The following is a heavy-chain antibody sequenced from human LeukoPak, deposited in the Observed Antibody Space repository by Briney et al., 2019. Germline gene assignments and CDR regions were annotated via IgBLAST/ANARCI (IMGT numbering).Heavy chain of an antibody. V-gene: IGHV3-9*01. CDR1: GFTFSSYS. J-gene: IGHJ6*02. CDR2: ISWNSGSI. Sequence: GGSLRLSCAASGFTFSSYSMNWVRQAPGKGLEWVSGISWNSGSIGYADSVKGRFTISRDNAKNSLYLQMNSLRAEDTAVYYCARVYYYNMDVWGQGTTVAVSS. CDR3: ARVYYYNMDV.